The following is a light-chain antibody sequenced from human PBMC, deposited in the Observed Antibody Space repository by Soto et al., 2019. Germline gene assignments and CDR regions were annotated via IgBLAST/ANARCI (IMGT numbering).Light chain of an antibody. CDR3: SSYVGSNTYV. Sequence: QSVLTQPASVSGSPGQSITISCTGTRSDVGSCDVVSWYQQHPGKVPKLLISEGSKRPSGVSNRFSGSKSGNTASLTISGLQADDEADYYCSSYVGSNTYVFGTGTKVTVL. CDR2: EGS. J-gene: IGLJ1*01. CDR1: RSDVGSCDV. V-gene: IGLV2-23*01.